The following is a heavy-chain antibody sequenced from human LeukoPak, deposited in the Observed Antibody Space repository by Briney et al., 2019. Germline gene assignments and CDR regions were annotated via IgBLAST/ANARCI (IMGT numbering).Heavy chain of an antibody. V-gene: IGHV1-2*02. J-gene: IGHJ2*01. CDR2: INPNSGGT. CDR1: GYTFTGYD. CDR3: ARDVEWAAAVAGKNWYFDL. Sequence: ASVKVSCKASGYTFTGYDMHWVRQAPGQGLEWMGWINPNSGGTNYAQKFQGRVTMTRDTAISTAYMELSRLRSDDTAVYYCARDVEWAAAVAGKNWYFDLWGRGTLVTVSS. D-gene: IGHD6-19*01.